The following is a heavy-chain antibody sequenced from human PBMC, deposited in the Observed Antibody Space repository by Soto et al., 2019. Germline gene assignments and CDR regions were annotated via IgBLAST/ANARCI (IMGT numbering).Heavy chain of an antibody. CDR1: GYTFTSYG. J-gene: IGHJ1*01. CDR2: ISAYNGNT. Sequence: ASVKVSCKASGYTFTSYGISWVRQAPGQGLEWMGWISAYNGNTNYAQKLQGRVTMTTDTSTSTAYMELRSLRSDDTAVYYCARDPLDGVTGTPVIFAYWGQGTLVPVSS. D-gene: IGHD1-7*01. CDR3: ARDPLDGVTGTPVIFAY. V-gene: IGHV1-18*01.